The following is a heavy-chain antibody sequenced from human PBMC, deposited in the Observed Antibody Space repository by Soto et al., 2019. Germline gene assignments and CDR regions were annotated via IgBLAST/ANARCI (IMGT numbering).Heavy chain of an antibody. CDR1: GFTFSSYA. J-gene: IGHJ1*01. Sequence: PGGSLRLSCAASGFTFSSYAMSWVRQAPGKGLEWVSGISGSGDSTYYADSVKGRFTISRDNSKKTVYLQMNSLRAEDTAVYYCAKGVPGIALGRTGYFQYWCQGTLVTVSS. CDR3: AKGVPGIALGRTGYFQY. D-gene: IGHD6-13*01. CDR2: ISGSGDST. V-gene: IGHV3-23*01.